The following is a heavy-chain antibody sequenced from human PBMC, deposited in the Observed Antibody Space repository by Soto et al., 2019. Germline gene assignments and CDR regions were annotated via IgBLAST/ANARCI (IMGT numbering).Heavy chain of an antibody. CDR2: IIPILGIA. Sequence: QVQLVQSGAEVKKPGSSVKVSCKASGGTFSSYTISWVRQAPGQGLEWMGRIIPILGIANYAQKFQGRVRNTADKSTSTADREGSSRRSEDTAGYYWAREDLGARNFDYWGQGTLVTVSS. V-gene: IGHV1-69*08. J-gene: IGHJ4*02. CDR3: AREDLGARNFDY. D-gene: IGHD6-6*01. CDR1: GGTFSSYT.